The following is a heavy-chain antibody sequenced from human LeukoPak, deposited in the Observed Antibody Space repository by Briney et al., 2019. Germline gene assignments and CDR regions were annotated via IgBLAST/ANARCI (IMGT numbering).Heavy chain of an antibody. Sequence: SETLSLTCTVSGGSIRSSSYYWGWIRQPPGKGLEWIGSIYYSGSTNYKPSLRSRVTISVDTSKNQFSLKLCSVTAADTAVYYCARHAGSYYTYNFDYWGQGTLVTVSS. CDR1: GGSIRSSSYY. CDR2: IYYSGST. CDR3: ARHAGSYYTYNFDY. D-gene: IGHD3-22*01. J-gene: IGHJ4*02. V-gene: IGHV4-39*01.